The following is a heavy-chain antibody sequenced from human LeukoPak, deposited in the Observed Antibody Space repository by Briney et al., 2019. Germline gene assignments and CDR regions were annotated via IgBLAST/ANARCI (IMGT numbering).Heavy chain of an antibody. Sequence: GGSLRLSCAASGFTFSDYYMSWIRQAPGKGLEWVSYISSSGSTIYYADSVKGRFTISRDNARNSLYLQMNSLRAEETAVYYCARDNGPYGYYYYMDVWGKGTTVTVSS. CDR2: ISSSGSTI. J-gene: IGHJ6*03. CDR3: ARDNGPYGYYYYMDV. CDR1: GFTFSDYY. V-gene: IGHV3-11*04. D-gene: IGHD4-17*01.